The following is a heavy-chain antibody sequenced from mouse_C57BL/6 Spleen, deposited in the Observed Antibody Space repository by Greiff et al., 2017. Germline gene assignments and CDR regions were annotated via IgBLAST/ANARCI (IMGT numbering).Heavy chain of an antibody. CDR2: IYPGDGDT. CDR1: GYAFSSYW. CDR3: AREGDYYGSPYYFDD. D-gene: IGHD1-1*01. Sequence: VQLQQSGAELVKPGASVKISCKASGYAFSSYWMNWVKQRPGKGLEWIGQIYPGDGDTNYNGKFKGKATLTADKSSSTAYMQLSSLTSEDSAVYFCAREGDYYGSPYYFDDWGQGTTLTVSS. J-gene: IGHJ2*01. V-gene: IGHV1-80*01.